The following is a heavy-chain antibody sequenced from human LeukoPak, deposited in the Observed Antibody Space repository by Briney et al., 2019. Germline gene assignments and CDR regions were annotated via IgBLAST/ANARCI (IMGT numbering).Heavy chain of an antibody. CDR1: GFTFSSYR. CDR3: ARYDYGSGSYSDY. Sequence: GGSLRLSCAASGFTFSSYRMNWVRQAPGKGLEWVSSISSSSSYIYYADSVKGRFTISRDQAKNSLYLQMNSLRAEDTAVYYCARYDYGSGSYSDYWGQGTLVTVSS. CDR2: ISSSSSYI. V-gene: IGHV3-21*01. D-gene: IGHD3-10*01. J-gene: IGHJ4*02.